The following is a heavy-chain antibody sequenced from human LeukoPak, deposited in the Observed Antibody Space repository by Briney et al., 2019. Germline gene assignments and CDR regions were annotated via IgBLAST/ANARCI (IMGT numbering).Heavy chain of an antibody. CDR2: IYHSGST. D-gene: IGHD5-18*01. CDR1: GGAISSGGYS. Sequence: SETLSLTCAVSGGAISSGGYSWSWIRQPPGKGLEWIGCIYHSGSTYYNPSLKSRVTISVDRSKNQFSLKLSSVTAADTAVYYCARGYSYGYDYWGQGTLVTVSS. CDR3: ARGYSYGYDY. J-gene: IGHJ4*02. V-gene: IGHV4-30-2*01.